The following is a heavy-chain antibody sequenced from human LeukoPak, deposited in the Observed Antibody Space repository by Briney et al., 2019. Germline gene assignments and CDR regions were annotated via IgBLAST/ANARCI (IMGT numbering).Heavy chain of an antibody. CDR2: INPNSGDT. V-gene: IGHV1-2*02. CDR1: GYTFTGYC. J-gene: IGHJ4*02. Sequence: ASVKVSCKASGYTFTGYCMHWVRQAPGQGLEWMGWINPNSGDTNYAQKFQGRVTMTRDTSTSTAYMELSRLRSDDTAVYYCARTTFDYSFDYWGQGTLVTASS. CDR3: ARTTFDYSFDY. D-gene: IGHD4-11*01.